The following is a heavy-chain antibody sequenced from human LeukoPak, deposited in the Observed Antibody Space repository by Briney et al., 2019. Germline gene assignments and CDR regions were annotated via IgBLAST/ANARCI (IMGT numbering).Heavy chain of an antibody. D-gene: IGHD3-10*01. V-gene: IGHV4-34*01. CDR1: GGSFSASY. CDR2: INHRGNT. Sequence: SETLSLTCAVYGGSFSASYWTWIRQPPGKGLEWIGEINHRGNTNYNPSHKSRVTISVATSKNQFSLKLSSVTAADTAMYYCAGDQDFALWGRGTLVTVSS. CDR3: AGDQDFAL. J-gene: IGHJ2*01.